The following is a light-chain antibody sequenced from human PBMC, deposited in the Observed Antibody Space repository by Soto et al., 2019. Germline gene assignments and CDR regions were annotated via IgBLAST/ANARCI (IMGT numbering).Light chain of an antibody. CDR1: QTVSSNY. V-gene: IGKV3D-20*02. CDR3: QQRSNWPPIT. Sequence: EIILTQSPYTLSLSPGERATLSCRASQTVSSNYLAWCQQRPGQAPRLLIYGASTRAAGIPDRFSGSGSGTDFTLTISSLEPEDFAVYYCQQRSNWPPITFGQGTRLEIK. CDR2: GAS. J-gene: IGKJ5*01.